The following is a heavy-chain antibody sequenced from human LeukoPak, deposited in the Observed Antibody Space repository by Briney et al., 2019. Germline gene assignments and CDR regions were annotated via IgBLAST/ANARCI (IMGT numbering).Heavy chain of an antibody. CDR1: GFTFSSYA. CDR2: IKSKTDDGTT. V-gene: IGHV3-15*01. CDR3: TTDGGRGYSYGPFDY. D-gene: IGHD5-18*01. Sequence: GGSLRLSCAASGFTFSSYAMSWVRQAPGKGLEWVGRIKSKTDDGTTDYAAPVKGRFTISRDDSKNTLYLQMNSLKTEDTAVYYCTTDGGRGYSYGPFDYWGQGTLVTVSS. J-gene: IGHJ4*02.